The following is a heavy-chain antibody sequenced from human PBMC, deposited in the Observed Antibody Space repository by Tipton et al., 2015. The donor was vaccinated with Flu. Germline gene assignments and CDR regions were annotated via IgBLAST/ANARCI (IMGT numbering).Heavy chain of an antibody. Sequence: QLVQSGAEVKKPGESLKIPCKASGYSFTNYWVGWVRQMPGKGLDWMGIIYLGDSDTRYSPSFQGQVTISADKSISTAYLQWNSLKASDTAMYYCVRHPYCSDAVCPPGYWYFDLWGRGALVTVSS. D-gene: IGHD2-8*01. J-gene: IGHJ2*01. V-gene: IGHV5-51*01. CDR3: VRHPYCSDAVCPPGYWYFDL. CDR2: IYLGDSDT. CDR1: GYSFTNYW.